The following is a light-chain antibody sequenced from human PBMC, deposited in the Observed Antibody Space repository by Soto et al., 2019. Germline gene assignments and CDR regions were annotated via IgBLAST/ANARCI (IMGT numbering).Light chain of an antibody. V-gene: IGKV3-20*01. Sequence: EIVLTQSPDTLSLSPGERVTLSCRASQRMTNNFLAWFQQKPGLAPRLLIHGASTRASGVPDRFTGGGSGTDFVLTISRVEPADFAVYYCQQYGRSPFTFGKGTKLQIK. J-gene: IGKJ2*01. CDR2: GAS. CDR3: QQYGRSPFT. CDR1: QRMTNNF.